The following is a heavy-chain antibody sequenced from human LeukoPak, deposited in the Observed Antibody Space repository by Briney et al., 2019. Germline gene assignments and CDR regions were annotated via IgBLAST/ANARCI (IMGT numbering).Heavy chain of an antibody. J-gene: IGHJ4*02. CDR3: ARSSDYVFDY. CDR1: GYSFATDW. D-gene: IGHD4-17*01. CDR2: IYPGDSDT. V-gene: IGHV5-51*01. Sequence: GESLKISCKASGYSFATDWIGWVRQMPGKGLEWMGVIYPGDSDTRYSPSFQGQVTTSADMSISTAFLQWSSLKASDTAIYYCARSSDYVFDYWGQGTLVTVSS.